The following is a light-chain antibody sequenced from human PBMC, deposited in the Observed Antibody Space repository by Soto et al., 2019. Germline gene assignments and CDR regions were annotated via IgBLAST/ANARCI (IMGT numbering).Light chain of an antibody. V-gene: IGLV2-14*01. CDR2: EVS. CDR1: SSDVGNYKY. CDR3: FSYTSSGTYV. Sequence: QSALTQPASVSGSPGQSITISCTGTSSDVGNYKYVSWYQQHPGKAPKLMIYEVSNWPSGVSNRLSGSKSGNTASLTISGLQAEDETDYYCFSYTSSGTYVFGTVTKVTVL. J-gene: IGLJ1*01.